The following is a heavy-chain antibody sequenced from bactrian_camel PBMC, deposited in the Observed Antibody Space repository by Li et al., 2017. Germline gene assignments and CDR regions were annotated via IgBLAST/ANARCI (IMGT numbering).Heavy chain of an antibody. D-gene: IGHD6*01. CDR2: ITSLPSLFRAA. CDR1: GITFSRHD. V-gene: IGHV3S40*01. CDR3: ATYGGSASQGFGY. Sequence: VQLVESGGGLVQPGESLRLSCVASGITFSRHDMSWVRQAPGKEVEWVAGITSLPSLFRAASYADSVKGRFTFSGDNAKNTVYLQMNSLKSEDTALYYCATYGGSASQGFGYWGQGTQVTVS. J-gene: IGHJ6*01.